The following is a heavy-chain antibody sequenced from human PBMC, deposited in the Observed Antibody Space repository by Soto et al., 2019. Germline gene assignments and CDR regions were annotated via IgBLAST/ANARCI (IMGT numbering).Heavy chain of an antibody. CDR2: ISGSGGST. Sequence: LRLSCAASGFTFSSYAMSWVRQAPGKGLEWVSAISGSGGSTYYADSVKGRFTISRDNSKNTLYLQMNSLRSEDTAVYYCAREEKQQLVAFDPWGQGTLVTAPQ. D-gene: IGHD6-13*01. V-gene: IGHV3-23*01. CDR3: AREEKQQLVAFDP. J-gene: IGHJ5*02. CDR1: GFTFSSYA.